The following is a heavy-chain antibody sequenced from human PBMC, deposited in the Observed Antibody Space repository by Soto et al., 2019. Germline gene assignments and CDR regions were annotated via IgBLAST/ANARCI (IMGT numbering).Heavy chain of an antibody. J-gene: IGHJ6*02. V-gene: IGHV3-33*01. D-gene: IGHD3-10*01. CDR2: IWYDGSNK. Sequence: GGSLRLSCAASGFTFSSYGMHWVRQAPGKGLEWVAVIWYDGSNKYYADSVKGRFTISRDNSKNTLYLQMNSLRAEDTAVYYCARDAARAMVRIYYGMDVWGQGTTVTVSS. CDR3: ARDAARAMVRIYYGMDV. CDR1: GFTFSSYG.